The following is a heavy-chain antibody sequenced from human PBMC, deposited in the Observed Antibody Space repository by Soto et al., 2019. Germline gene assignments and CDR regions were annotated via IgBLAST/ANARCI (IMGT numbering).Heavy chain of an antibody. CDR3: ARVIYGGWSTIKDYYYYAMDV. CDR2: ISGGSSRI. D-gene: IGHD5-12*01. Sequence: GGSLRPSCAASGFSFSTYDMNWVRQAPGKGLEWVSYISGGSSRIFYADSVKGRFTISRDNAKNSLYLQMNSLRDEDTGVYYCARVIYGGWSTIKDYYYYAMDVWGQGTTVTVSS. V-gene: IGHV3-48*02. J-gene: IGHJ6*02. CDR1: GFSFSTYD.